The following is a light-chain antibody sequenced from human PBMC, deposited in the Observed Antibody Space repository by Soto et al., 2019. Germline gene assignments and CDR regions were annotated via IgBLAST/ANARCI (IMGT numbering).Light chain of an antibody. CDR1: QSISDS. CDR3: QQYNGYWT. V-gene: IGKV1-5*03. CDR2: EAS. Sequence: DIQMTQSPSTLSASVGDRVTITCRASQSISDSLAWYQQKPGKAPKLLIYEASSLKSGVPSRFSGSRSGTEYTLTIRSLQPSDFATYYCQQYNGYWTFGQGTKVEIK. J-gene: IGKJ1*01.